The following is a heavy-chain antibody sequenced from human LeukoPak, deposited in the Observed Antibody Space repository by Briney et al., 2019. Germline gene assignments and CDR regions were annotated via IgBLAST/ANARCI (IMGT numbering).Heavy chain of an antibody. Sequence: SETLSLTCTVSGGSISSGDYYWSWIRQPPGKGLEWIAYMYYSGSNYYNPSLKSRLTMSADTSKNPLSPKPSSVTAAHTAVYYCARPYYYDSRIDPWGQGILVTVSS. CDR3: ARPYYYDSRIDP. CDR2: MYYSGSN. D-gene: IGHD3-22*01. V-gene: IGHV4-30-4*01. CDR1: GGSISSGDYY. J-gene: IGHJ5*02.